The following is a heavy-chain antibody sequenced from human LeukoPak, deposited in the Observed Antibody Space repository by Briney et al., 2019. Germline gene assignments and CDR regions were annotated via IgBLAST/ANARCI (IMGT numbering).Heavy chain of an antibody. CDR2: ISGSGGST. J-gene: IGHJ4*02. V-gene: IGHV3-23*01. CDR3: AKSLGSSGWYLTFDY. D-gene: IGHD6-19*01. Sequence: GGSLRLSCAASGFTFSSYAMSWVRQAPGKGLEWVSAISGSGGSTYYADSVKGRFTISRDNSKNTLYLQMNSLRAEDTAVYYCAKSLGSSGWYLTFDYWGQGTLVTASS. CDR1: GFTFSSYA.